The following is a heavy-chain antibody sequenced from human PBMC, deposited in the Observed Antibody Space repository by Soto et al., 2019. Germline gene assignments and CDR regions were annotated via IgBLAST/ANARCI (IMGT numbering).Heavy chain of an antibody. CDR3: AKWRVLGIAAAGRGEGYYFDY. V-gene: IGHV3-23*01. CDR2: ISGSGGST. J-gene: IGHJ4*02. Sequence: GGSLRLSCAASGFTFSSYAMSWVRQAPGKGLEWVSAISGSGGSTYYADSVKGRFTISRDNSKNTLYLQMNSLRAEDTAVYYCAKWRVLGIAAAGRGEGYYFDYWGQGTLVTVSS. D-gene: IGHD6-13*01. CDR1: GFTFSSYA.